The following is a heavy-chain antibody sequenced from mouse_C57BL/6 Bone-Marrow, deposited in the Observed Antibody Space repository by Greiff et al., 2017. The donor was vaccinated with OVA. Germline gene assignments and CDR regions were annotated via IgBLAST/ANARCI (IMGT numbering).Heavy chain of an antibody. CDR2: IDPETGGT. V-gene: IGHV1-15*01. CDR1: GYTFTDYE. D-gene: IGHD1-1*01. CDR3: TRRTTVPY. J-gene: IGHJ3*01. Sequence: VKLQQSGAELVRPGASVTLSCKASGYTFTDYEMHWVKQTPVHGLEWIGAIDPETGGTAYNQKFKGKAILTADKSSSTAYMELRSLTSEDSAVYYCTRRTTVPYWGQGTLVTVSA.